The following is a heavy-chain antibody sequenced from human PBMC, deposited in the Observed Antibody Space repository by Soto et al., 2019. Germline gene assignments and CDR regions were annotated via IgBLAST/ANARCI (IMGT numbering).Heavy chain of an antibody. CDR3: ARDAPDSSGYYHRYFDY. CDR1: GGTFSSYA. Sequence: QVQLVQSGAEVKKPGSSVKVSCKASGGTFSSYAISWVRQAPGQGLEWMGGIIPIFGTANYAQKFQGRVTITADESTSTAYMELSSLRSEDTAVYYCARDAPDSSGYYHRYFDYGGQGTLVTVSS. D-gene: IGHD3-22*01. J-gene: IGHJ4*02. CDR2: IIPIFGTA. V-gene: IGHV1-69*01.